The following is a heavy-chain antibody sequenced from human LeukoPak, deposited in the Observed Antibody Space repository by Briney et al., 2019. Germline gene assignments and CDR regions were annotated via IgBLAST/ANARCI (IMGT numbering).Heavy chain of an antibody. Sequence: SETLSLTCTVSGGSISSGSYYWSWIRQPAEKGLEWIGRIYTSGSTNYNPSLKSRITIVVDTSKNQFSLNLISVTAADTAVYYCARALATMFFDYWGQGTLVTVST. CDR1: GGSISSGSYY. J-gene: IGHJ4*02. CDR2: IYTSGST. D-gene: IGHD5-12*01. V-gene: IGHV4-61*02. CDR3: ARALATMFFDY.